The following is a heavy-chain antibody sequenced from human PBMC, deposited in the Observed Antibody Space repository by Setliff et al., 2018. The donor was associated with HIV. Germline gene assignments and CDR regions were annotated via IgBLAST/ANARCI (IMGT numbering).Heavy chain of an antibody. CDR3: ARGSDIFPGYPYFDY. D-gene: IGHD3-9*01. V-gene: IGHV1-18*01. Sequence: ASVKVSCKASGYTFTSYGISWVRQAPGQGLEWMGWINAYNGNTNYAQKLQGRVTMTTDTSTSTAYMELRSLRTDDTAVYYCARGSDIFPGYPYFDYWGQGTLVTVSS. CDR1: GYTFTSYG. CDR2: INAYNGNT. J-gene: IGHJ4*02.